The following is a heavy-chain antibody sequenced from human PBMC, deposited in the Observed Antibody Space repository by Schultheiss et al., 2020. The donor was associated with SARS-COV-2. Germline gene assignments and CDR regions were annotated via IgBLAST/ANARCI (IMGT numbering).Heavy chain of an antibody. D-gene: IGHD6-19*01. Sequence: SETLSLTCTVSGGSVDGGHYYWSWIRQSPGKGLEWIGYIYYSGSTYYNPSLKSRVTISVDTSKNQFSLKLSSVTAADTAVYYCARGRQWLATLDYWGQGTLVTVSS. CDR2: IYYSGST. CDR1: GGSVDGGHYY. V-gene: IGHV4-30-4*02. J-gene: IGHJ4*02. CDR3: ARGRQWLATLDY.